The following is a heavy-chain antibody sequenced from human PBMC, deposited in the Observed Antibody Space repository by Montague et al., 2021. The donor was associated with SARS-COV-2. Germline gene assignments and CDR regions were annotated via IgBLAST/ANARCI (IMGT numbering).Heavy chain of an antibody. J-gene: IGHJ3*02. CDR1: GDSVSRNNPA. V-gene: IGHV6-1*01. D-gene: IGHD1-14*01. Sequence: CAISGDSVSRNNPAWNWIRQSPSRGLEWLGRTYYGSSWNTDYAVSVKSRITISPDTSKNQFSLHLNSVTPEDTAVYYCARGRNYAFDIWSQGTMATVSS. CDR3: ARGRNYAFDI. CDR2: TYYGSSWNT.